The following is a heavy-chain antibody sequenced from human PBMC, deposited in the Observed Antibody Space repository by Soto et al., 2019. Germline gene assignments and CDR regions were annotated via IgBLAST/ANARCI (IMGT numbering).Heavy chain of an antibody. CDR2: IHHSGSI. CDR3: AREDDGGDSLDV. Sequence: QVQLQQSGPGLVKPSQTLSLTCTVSGDSISSDYYHWTWIRQSPGKGLEWIGYIHHSGSILYNPSLESRVTISVYTPKNQFSLHLTSVTAADTAVYFCAREDDGGDSLDVWGQGTTVTVSS. CDR1: GDSISSDYYH. D-gene: IGHD2-21*02. V-gene: IGHV4-30-4*08. J-gene: IGHJ6*02.